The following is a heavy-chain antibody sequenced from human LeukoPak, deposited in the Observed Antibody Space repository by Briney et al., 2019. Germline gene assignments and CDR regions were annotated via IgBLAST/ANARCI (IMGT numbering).Heavy chain of an antibody. CDR2: IYYSGST. CDR3: ARGRAYYYGSGSSHFDY. V-gene: IGHV4-31*03. J-gene: IGHJ4*02. D-gene: IGHD3-10*01. Sequence: PSQTLSLTCTVSGGSISSGGYYWSWIRQHPGKGLEWIGYIYYSGSTYYNPSLKSRVTISVDTSKNQFPLRLSSVTAADTAVYYCARGRAYYYGSGSSHFDYWGQGTLVTVSS. CDR1: GGSISSGGYY.